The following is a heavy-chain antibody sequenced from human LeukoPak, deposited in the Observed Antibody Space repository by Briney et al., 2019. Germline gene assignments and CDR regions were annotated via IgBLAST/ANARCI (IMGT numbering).Heavy chain of an antibody. D-gene: IGHD2-15*01. Sequence: SQTLSLTCTVSGGSISSGGYYWSWIRQPPGKGLEWIGYIYHSGSTYYNPSLKSRVTISVDRSKNQFSLKLSSVTAADTAVYYCARDGGVLGYCSGGSCYEDYWGQGTLVTVSS. CDR2: IYHSGST. CDR1: GGSISSGGYY. J-gene: IGHJ4*02. V-gene: IGHV4-30-2*01. CDR3: ARDGGVLGYCSGGSCYEDY.